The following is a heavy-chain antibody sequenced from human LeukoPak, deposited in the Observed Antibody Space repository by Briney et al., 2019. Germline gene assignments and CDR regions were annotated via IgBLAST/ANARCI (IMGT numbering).Heavy chain of an antibody. CDR2: ISGSGGST. J-gene: IGHJ6*03. CDR3: AKAKVATNNYYYYYMDV. CDR1: GFTFSSYA. D-gene: IGHD5-12*01. V-gene: IGHV3-23*01. Sequence: PGGSLRLSCAASGFTFSSYAMSWVRQAPGKGLEWVSAISGSGGSTYYADSVKGRFTISRDNPKNTLYLQMNGLRAEDTAVYYCAKAKVATNNYYYYYMDVWGKGTTVTVSS.